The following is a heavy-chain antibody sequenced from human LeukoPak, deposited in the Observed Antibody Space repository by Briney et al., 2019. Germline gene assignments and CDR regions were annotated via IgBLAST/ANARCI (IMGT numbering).Heavy chain of an antibody. Sequence: GGSLRLSCAASGFTFSSYSMNWVRQAPGKGLEWVSSISSSSSYIYYADSVKGRLTISRDNAKNSLYLQMNSLRAEDTAVYYCARVYYDSSGYYGYFQHCGQGTLVTVSS. J-gene: IGHJ1*01. CDR1: GFTFSSYS. CDR2: ISSSSSYI. CDR3: ARVYYDSSGYYGYFQH. D-gene: IGHD3-22*01. V-gene: IGHV3-21*01.